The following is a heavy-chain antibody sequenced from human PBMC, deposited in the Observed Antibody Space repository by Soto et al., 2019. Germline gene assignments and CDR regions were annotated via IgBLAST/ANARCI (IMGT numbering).Heavy chain of an antibody. V-gene: IGHV1-8*01. CDR3: ARGGRWEVGNNWFDP. CDR2: MNPNSGNT. J-gene: IGHJ5*02. Sequence: QVQLVQSGAEVKKPGASVKVSCKASGYTFTSYDINWVRQATGQGPEWMGWMNPNSGNTGYAPKFQGRVTMTRNTSISTAYMELSSLTSEDTAVYYCARGGRWEVGNNWFDPWGQGTLVTVSS. CDR1: GYTFTSYD. D-gene: IGHD1-26*01.